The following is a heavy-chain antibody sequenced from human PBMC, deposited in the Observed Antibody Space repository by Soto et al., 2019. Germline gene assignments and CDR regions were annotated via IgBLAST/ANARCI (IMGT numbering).Heavy chain of an antibody. D-gene: IGHD2-15*01. CDR1: GFTFSSYD. Sequence: GSLRLSCAASGFTFSSYDMHWVRQATGKGLEWVSAIGTAGDTYYPGSVKGRFTISRENAKNSLYLQMNSLRAEDTAVYYCAREVYCSGGSCGTNWFDPWGQGP. CDR3: AREVYCSGGSCGTNWFDP. CDR2: IGTAGDT. V-gene: IGHV3-13*01. J-gene: IGHJ5*02.